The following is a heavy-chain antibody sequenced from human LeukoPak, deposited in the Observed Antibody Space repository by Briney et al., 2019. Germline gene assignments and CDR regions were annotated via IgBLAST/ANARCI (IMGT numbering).Heavy chain of an antibody. J-gene: IGHJ3*02. D-gene: IGHD3-9*01. CDR1: GYTFTGYY. CDR3: ARVPEYFDWLLPFDI. CDR2: INPNSGGT. V-gene: IGHV1-2*02. Sequence: ASVKVSCKASGYTFTGYYMHWVRQAPGQGLEWMGWINPNSGGTNYAQKFQGRVTMTRDTSISTAYMELSRLRFDDTAVYYCARVPEYFDWLLPFDIWSQGTMVTVSS.